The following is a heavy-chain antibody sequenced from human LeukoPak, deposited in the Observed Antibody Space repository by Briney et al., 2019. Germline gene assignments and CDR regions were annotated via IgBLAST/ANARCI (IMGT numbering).Heavy chain of an antibody. CDR2: IKRKGYWGTT. D-gene: IGHD2-2*01. CDR1: GFTLGDYA. J-gene: IGHJ6*03. V-gene: IGHV3-49*04. Sequence: GFLRLSLTGSGFTLGDYAIGWVRPGPRKGLGWGGFIKRKGYWGTTEYAASVKGRFTISRDDSKSIAYLQMNSLKTEDTALYYCTRGSRYCDSTSCPYYYMDVWGKGTTVTVSS. CDR3: TRGSRYCDSTSCPYYYMDV.